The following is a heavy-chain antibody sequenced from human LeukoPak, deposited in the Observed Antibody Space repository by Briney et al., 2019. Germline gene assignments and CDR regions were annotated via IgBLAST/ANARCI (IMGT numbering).Heavy chain of an antibody. V-gene: IGHV4-4*02. CDR2: IYGSGKT. Sequence: TPSETLSLTCAVSGDSISNNYWWRGVRQFPGGGLEWVGEIYGSGKTNYNPSLKSRVTVSMDKSKNQFSLSLNSVTAADTAVYYCGTHDYGDSSAAFDIWGQGTMVIVSS. J-gene: IGHJ3*02. CDR1: GDSISNNYW. CDR3: GTHDYGDSSAAFDI. D-gene: IGHD4-17*01.